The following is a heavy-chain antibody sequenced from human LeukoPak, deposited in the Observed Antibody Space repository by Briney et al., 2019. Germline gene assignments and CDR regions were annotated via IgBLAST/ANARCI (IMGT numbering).Heavy chain of an antibody. Sequence: PGGSLRLSCAASGFTFSSYAMSWVRQAPGKGLEWVSAISGSGGSTYYADSVKGQFTISRDNSKNTLYLQMNSLRAEDTAVYYCAKSLSREDYYDSSGSTYFDYWGQGTLVTVSS. CDR3: AKSLSREDYYDSSGSTYFDY. V-gene: IGHV3-23*01. J-gene: IGHJ4*02. CDR1: GFTFSSYA. D-gene: IGHD3-22*01. CDR2: ISGSGGST.